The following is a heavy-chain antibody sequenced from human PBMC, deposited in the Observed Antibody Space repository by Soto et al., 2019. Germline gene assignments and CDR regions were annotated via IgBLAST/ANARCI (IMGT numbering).Heavy chain of an antibody. J-gene: IGHJ4*02. D-gene: IGHD6-13*01. CDR1: GFTFSTHA. V-gene: IGHV3-30-3*01. CDR2: VSFDGSNK. Sequence: QVQLVESGGGVVQPGRSLRLSCAASGFTFSTHAMHWVRQAPGKGLECVAIVSFDGSNKYYADSVKGRFTISRDNSKNTLYLQMSGLTPEDTAFYDCAREQTGITTAGGGRIDHWGQGTLVTVSS. CDR3: AREQTGITTAGGGRIDH.